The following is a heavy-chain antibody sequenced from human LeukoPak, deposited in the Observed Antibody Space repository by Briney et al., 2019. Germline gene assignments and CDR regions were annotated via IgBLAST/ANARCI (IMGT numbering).Heavy chain of an antibody. CDR3: ARSGRYSSSPTVI. CDR2: IDPSDSYT. Sequence: GESLKISCKGSGYSFTTYWISWVRQMPGKGQEWMGRIDPSDSYTNYSPSFQGHVTISADKSISTAYLQWSSLKASDTAMYYCARSGRYSSSPTVIWGQGTMVTVSS. J-gene: IGHJ3*02. CDR1: GYSFTTYW. D-gene: IGHD6-13*01. V-gene: IGHV5-10-1*01.